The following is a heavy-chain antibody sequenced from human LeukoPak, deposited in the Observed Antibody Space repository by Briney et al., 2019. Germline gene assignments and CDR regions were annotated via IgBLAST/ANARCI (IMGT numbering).Heavy chain of an antibody. V-gene: IGHV3-23*01. CDR1: GFTFSSNA. D-gene: IGHD3-16*01. CDR2: ISGSGGSI. CDR3: AKGENGIWAAFHI. Sequence: GGSLRVSCSASGFTFSSNAMTWVGQAPGKGLEWVSGISGSGGSIDYADSVKGRFTISRDNSENSLYLQMNTLRAEDTAVYYCAKGENGIWAAFHIWGQGTMVTVSS. J-gene: IGHJ3*02.